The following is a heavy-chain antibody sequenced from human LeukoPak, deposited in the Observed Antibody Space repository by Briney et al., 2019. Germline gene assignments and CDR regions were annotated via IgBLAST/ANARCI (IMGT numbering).Heavy chain of an antibody. CDR2: INPNSGGT. CDR1: GYTFTGYY. V-gene: IGHV1-2*02. CDR3: ARNGPRSSGPVVY. Sequence: ASVTVSCKASGYTFTGYYMHWVRQAPGRGLEWMGWINPNSGGTNYAQKFQGRVTMTRDTSISTAYKELSRLRSDDTAVYYCARNGPRSSGPVVYWGQGILVTVSS. D-gene: IGHD6-6*01. J-gene: IGHJ4*02.